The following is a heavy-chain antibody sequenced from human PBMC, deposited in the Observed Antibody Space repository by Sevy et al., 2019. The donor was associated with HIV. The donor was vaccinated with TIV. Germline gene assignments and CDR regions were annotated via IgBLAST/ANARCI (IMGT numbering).Heavy chain of an antibody. V-gene: IGHV5-51*01. CDR2: IYPDDSDT. J-gene: IGHJ4*02. CDR1: GFSFTSYL. D-gene: IGHD3-22*01. CDR3: LTFRFDSSGYYFDY. Sequence: GECLKISCEGSGFSFTSYLIGWVRQMPGKGLEWMGIIYPDDSDTSYSPSFQGHVTISADKSISIAYLQWSSLKASDTGMYYCLTFRFDSSGYYFDYWGQGTLVTVS.